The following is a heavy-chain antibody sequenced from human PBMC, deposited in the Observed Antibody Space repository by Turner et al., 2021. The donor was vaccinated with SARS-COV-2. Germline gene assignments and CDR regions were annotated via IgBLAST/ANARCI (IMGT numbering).Heavy chain of an antibody. CDR3: ARDQYYDSSGYYFFRASYFDL. V-gene: IGHV3-48*03. J-gene: IGHJ2*01. CDR2: ISSSGSTI. D-gene: IGHD3-22*01. CDR1: GFTFRSYE. Sequence: EVQVVESGGGLVQPGGSLRLSCAASGFTFRSYEMNWVRQAPGKGLEWVSDISSSGSTIYYADSVKGRFTISRDNAKNSLYLQMNSLRAEDTAVYYCARDQYYDSSGYYFFRASYFDLWGRGTLVTVSS.